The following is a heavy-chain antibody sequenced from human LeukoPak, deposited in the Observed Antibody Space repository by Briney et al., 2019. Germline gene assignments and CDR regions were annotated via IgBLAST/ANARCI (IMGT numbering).Heavy chain of an antibody. J-gene: IGHJ3*02. V-gene: IGHV3-33*01. CDR3: ARDDALGDNALDI. CDR2: ILNDGSQE. D-gene: IGHD3-16*01. Sequence: GGSLRLSCAASGFTFSRYGMHWVRQAPGKGLEWVAVILNDGSQEKYADSVKGRFTISRDNSKNTLFLQMNSLRAEDTAVYYCARDDALGDNALDIWGQGTMVTVSS. CDR1: GFTFSRYG.